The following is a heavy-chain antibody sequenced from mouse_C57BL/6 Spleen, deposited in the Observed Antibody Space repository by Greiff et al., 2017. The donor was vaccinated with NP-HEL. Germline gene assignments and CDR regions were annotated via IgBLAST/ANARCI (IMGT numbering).Heavy chain of an antibody. CDR3: ARGTVVDYCAMDY. CDR2: IYPGDGDT. J-gene: IGHJ4*01. CDR1: GYAFSSYW. V-gene: IGHV1-80*01. D-gene: IGHD1-1*01. Sequence: QVQLQQSGAELVKPGASVKISCKASGYAFSSYWMNWVKQRPGKGLEWIGQIYPGDGDTNYIGKFKGKATLTADKSSSTAYMLLSSLTSEDSAVYFYARGTVVDYCAMDYWGQGTSVTVSS.